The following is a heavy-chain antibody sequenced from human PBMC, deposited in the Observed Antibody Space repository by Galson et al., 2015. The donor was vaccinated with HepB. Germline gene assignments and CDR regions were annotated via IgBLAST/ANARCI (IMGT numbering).Heavy chain of an antibody. Sequence: SLRLSCAASGFTFSSYWMSWVRQAPGKGLEWVANIKQDGSEKYYVDSVKGRFTISRDNAKNSLYLQMNSLRAEDTAVYYCARPLGGTVVTDAFDIWGQGTMVTVSS. CDR1: GFTFSSYW. V-gene: IGHV3-7*03. CDR2: IKQDGSEK. J-gene: IGHJ3*02. D-gene: IGHD4-23*01. CDR3: ARPLGGTVVTDAFDI.